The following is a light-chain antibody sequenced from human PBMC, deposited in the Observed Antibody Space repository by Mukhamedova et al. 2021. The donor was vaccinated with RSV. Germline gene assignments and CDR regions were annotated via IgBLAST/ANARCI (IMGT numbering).Light chain of an antibody. CDR1: NIGSKS. V-gene: IGLV3-21*04. CDR3: QAWDSSSDHVV. CDR2: YDS. Sequence: STWGGNNIGSKSVHWYQQKPGQAPVLVIYYDSDWPSGIPERFSGSNSGNTATLTISRAEAGDEADYYCQAWDSSSDHVVFGGGTKMTVL. J-gene: IGLJ2*01.